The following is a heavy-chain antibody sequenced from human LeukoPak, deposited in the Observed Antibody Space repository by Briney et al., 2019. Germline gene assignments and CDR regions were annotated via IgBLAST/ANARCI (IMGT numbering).Heavy chain of an antibody. D-gene: IGHD2-2*01. Sequence: LGESLKISCKGSGYSFTSYWIGWVRQVPGKGLEWMGIIYPGDSDTRYSPSFQGQVTISADKSISTAYLQWSSLKASDTAMYYCARHLVVPAAAPFDAFDIWGQGTMVTVSS. CDR2: IYPGDSDT. V-gene: IGHV5-51*01. CDR3: ARHLVVPAAAPFDAFDI. J-gene: IGHJ3*02. CDR1: GYSFTSYW.